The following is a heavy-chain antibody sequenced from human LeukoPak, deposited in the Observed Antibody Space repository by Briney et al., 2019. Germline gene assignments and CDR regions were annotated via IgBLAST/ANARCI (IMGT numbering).Heavy chain of an antibody. J-gene: IGHJ4*02. CDR2: IKQDGSEK. Sequence: PGGSLRLSCAASGFTFSSYWMSWVRQAPGKGLEWVANIKQDGSEKYYVDSVKGRFTISRDNAKNSLYLQMNSLRAEDTAVYYCARDGRLPPSPPDYWGQGTLVTVSS. D-gene: IGHD1-26*01. V-gene: IGHV3-7*01. CDR1: GFTFSSYW. CDR3: ARDGRLPPSPPDY.